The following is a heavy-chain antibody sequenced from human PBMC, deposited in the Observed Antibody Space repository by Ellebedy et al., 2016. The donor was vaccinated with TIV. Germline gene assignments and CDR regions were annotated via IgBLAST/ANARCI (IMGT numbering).Heavy chain of an antibody. J-gene: IGHJ4*02. Sequence: GESLKISXAASGFTFSSYAMSWVRQAPGKGLEWVSAISGSGGSTYYADSVKGRFTISRDNSKNTLYLQMNSLRAEDTAVYYCARDFSPEQYSSSPGGVDYWGQGTPVTVSS. V-gene: IGHV3-23*01. CDR2: ISGSGGST. CDR1: GFTFSSYA. D-gene: IGHD6-6*01. CDR3: ARDFSPEQYSSSPGGVDY.